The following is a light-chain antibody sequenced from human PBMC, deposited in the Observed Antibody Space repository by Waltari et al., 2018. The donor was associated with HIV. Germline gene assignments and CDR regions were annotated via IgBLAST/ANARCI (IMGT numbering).Light chain of an antibody. CDR1: TSDVGGNNY. V-gene: IGLV2-14*01. CDR2: DVS. CDR3: SSYTRSSTL. J-gene: IGLJ2*01. Sequence: QSALTQPASVSGSPGPSITISCPGTTSDVGGNNYFSWYHKHPGKAPKLLIYDVSNRPSGVSNRFSGSKSGNTASLTISGLQAEDEADYYCSSYTRSSTLFGGGTKLTVL.